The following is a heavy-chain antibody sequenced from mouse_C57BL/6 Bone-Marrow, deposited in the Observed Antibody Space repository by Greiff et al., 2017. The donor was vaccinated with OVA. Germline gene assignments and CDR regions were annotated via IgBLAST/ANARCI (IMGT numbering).Heavy chain of an antibody. CDR3: ARQGYGSSNYAMDY. CDR2: IWSDGST. J-gene: IGHJ4*01. Sequence: VKLQESGPGLVAPSQSLSITCTVSGFSLTSYGVHWVRQPPGKGLEWLVVIWSDGSTTYNSALKSRLSISKDNSKSQVFLKMNSLQTDDTAMYYCARQGYGSSNYAMDYWGQGTSVTVSS. CDR1: GFSLTSYG. D-gene: IGHD1-1*01. V-gene: IGHV2-6-1*01.